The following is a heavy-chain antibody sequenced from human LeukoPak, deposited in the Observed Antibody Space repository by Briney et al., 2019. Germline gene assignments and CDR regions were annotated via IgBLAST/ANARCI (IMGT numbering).Heavy chain of an antibody. CDR3: ARATAGGEY. CDR2: TSYDGSNK. CDR1: GFTFSSYA. V-gene: IGHV3-30-3*01. Sequence: GSLRLSCAASGFTFSSYAMHWVRQAPGKGLEWVAVTSYDGSNKYYADSVKGRFTISRDNSKNTLYLHMNSLRAEDTAVYFCARATAGGEYWGQGTLVTVSS. J-gene: IGHJ4*02. D-gene: IGHD2-8*02.